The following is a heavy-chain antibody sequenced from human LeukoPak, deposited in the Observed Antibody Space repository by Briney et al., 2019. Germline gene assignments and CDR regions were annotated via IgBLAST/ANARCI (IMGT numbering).Heavy chain of an antibody. J-gene: IGHJ3*02. CDR3: ARTLIGSTDAFDI. V-gene: IGHV4-59*08. CDR1: GGSISSYY. Sequence: SETLSLTCTVSGGSISSYYWSWIRQPPGKGLEWIGYIYYSESTYYNPSLKSRVTISVDTSKNQFSLKLSSVTAADTAVYYCARTLIGSTDAFDIWGQGTMVTVSS. CDR2: IYYSEST. D-gene: IGHD6-13*01.